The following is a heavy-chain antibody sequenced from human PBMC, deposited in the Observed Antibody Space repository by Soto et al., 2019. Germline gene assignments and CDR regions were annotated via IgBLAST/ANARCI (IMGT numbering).Heavy chain of an antibody. Sequence: HPGGSLRLSCAASGFTFSSYGMHWVRQAPGKGLEWVAVISYDGSNKYYADSVKGRFTISRDNSKNTLYLQMNSLRAEDTAVYYCANSNRVPGPTGYFDYWGQGTLVTVSS. J-gene: IGHJ4*02. CDR1: GFTFSSYG. CDR3: ANSNRVPGPTGYFDY. CDR2: ISYDGSNK. D-gene: IGHD3-10*01. V-gene: IGHV3-30*18.